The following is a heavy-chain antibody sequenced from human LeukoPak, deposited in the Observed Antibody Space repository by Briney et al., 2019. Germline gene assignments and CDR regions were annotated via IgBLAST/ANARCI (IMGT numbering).Heavy chain of an antibody. CDR2: IGSESHYM. CDR1: GFTFSIYA. D-gene: IGHD3-9*01. V-gene: IGHV3-21*06. CDR3: ATDQRYAFDY. J-gene: IGHJ4*02. Sequence: GGSLRLSCTASGFTFSIYAMAWVRQAPGKGLEWVSSIGSESHYMYYADSVKGRFTISRDDGKNTLYLHMNSLRGDDTAVYYCATDQRYAFDYWGQGILVTVSS.